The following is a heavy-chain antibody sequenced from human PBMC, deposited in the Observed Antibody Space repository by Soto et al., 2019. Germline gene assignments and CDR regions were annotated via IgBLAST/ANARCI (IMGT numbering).Heavy chain of an antibody. J-gene: IGHJ4*02. D-gene: IGHD3-22*01. CDR2: ISGSGGTT. V-gene: IGHV3-23*01. Sequence: GGSLRLSCVASGFTFSTYAMSWVRQAPGKGLEWVSVISGSGGTTYYADSVKGRFTISRDNSKNTVYLQMNSLRAEDTAVYYCAKGNYYDTSNYEDYWGQGTLVTVSS. CDR1: GFTFSTYA. CDR3: AKGNYYDTSNYEDY.